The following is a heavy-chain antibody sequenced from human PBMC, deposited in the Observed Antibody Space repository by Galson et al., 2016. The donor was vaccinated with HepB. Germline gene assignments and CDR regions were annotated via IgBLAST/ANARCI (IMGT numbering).Heavy chain of an antibody. V-gene: IGHV3-23*01. CDR1: GFPFNTYA. CDR2: VSGHAGST. D-gene: IGHD2-15*01. CDR3: ARANIIMVTLGVFLDT. Sequence: SLRLSCAASGFPFNTYAMTWVRQAPGKGLEWVSGVSGHAGSTYYADSVKGRFAISRDNSKNTLYLQMNSRRADDTAVYYCARANIIMVTLGVFLDTWGQGTLVTVSS. J-gene: IGHJ1*01.